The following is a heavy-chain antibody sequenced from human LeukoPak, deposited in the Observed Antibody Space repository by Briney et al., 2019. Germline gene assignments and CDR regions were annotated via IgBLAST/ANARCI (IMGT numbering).Heavy chain of an antibody. Sequence: GGSLTLSCATSGFNFSHSRMTWVRHAPGKGLAWVNNKNRTDNDKTFMDSIDGRLTNSRNNRKKSLYLQMDSLRPQDTAVYFCVRGDWYYDSWGQGPLVTVSS. J-gene: IGHJ4*02. CDR1: GFNFSHSR. CDR3: VRGDWYYDS. CDR2: KNRTDNDK. V-gene: IGHV3-7*04. D-gene: IGHD2-21*01.